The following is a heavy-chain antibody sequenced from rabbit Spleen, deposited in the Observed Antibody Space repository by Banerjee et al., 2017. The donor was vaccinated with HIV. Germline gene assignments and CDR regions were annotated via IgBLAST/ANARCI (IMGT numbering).Heavy chain of an antibody. CDR1: GFSFSTSAH. J-gene: IGHJ6*01. CDR3: ARDTGSSFSSYGMDL. V-gene: IGHV1S40*01. D-gene: IGHD8-1*01. Sequence: QSLEESGGDLVKPGASLTLTCTASGFSFSTSAHICWLRQAPGKGLEWISCTAGSSSGFTYSATWAKGRFTISKPSSTTVTLQMTSLTAADTATYFCARDTGSSFSSYGMDLWGPGTLVTVS. CDR2: TAGSSSGFT.